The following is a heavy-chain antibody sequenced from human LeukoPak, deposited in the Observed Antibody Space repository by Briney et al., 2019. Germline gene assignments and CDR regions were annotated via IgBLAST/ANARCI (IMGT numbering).Heavy chain of an antibody. CDR2: IYYSGST. Sequence: SETLSLTCTVSGGSIRNYYWSWIRQPPGKGLEWIGYIYYSGSTNYNPSLESRVTISVDTSKNQFSLKLSSVTAADTAVYYCARRDLITGTTDYWGQGILVTVSS. CDR1: GGSIRNYY. D-gene: IGHD1-7*01. CDR3: ARRDLITGTTDY. V-gene: IGHV4-59*01. J-gene: IGHJ4*02.